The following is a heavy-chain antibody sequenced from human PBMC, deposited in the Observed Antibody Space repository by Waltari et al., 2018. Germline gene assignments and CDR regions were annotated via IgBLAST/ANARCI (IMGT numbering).Heavy chain of an antibody. CDR2: IYSTGSTI. Sequence: EVQLVESGGGLVQPGGSLRLSWAASGFTFSDFSMNWVRQAPGKGLEWVSYIYSTGSTIYYADSVKGRFTISRDNAQNSLYLQMNSLRADDTAVYYCARGYRKAFDIWGQGTMVTVSS. CDR3: ARGYRKAFDI. J-gene: IGHJ3*02. V-gene: IGHV3-48*04. CDR1: GFTFSDFS. D-gene: IGHD5-12*01.